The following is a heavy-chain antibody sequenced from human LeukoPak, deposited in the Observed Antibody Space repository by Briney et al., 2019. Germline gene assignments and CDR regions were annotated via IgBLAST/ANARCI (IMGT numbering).Heavy chain of an antibody. CDR3: ARQSQGDVYCSSTSCYTNFDY. D-gene: IGHD2-2*02. J-gene: IGHJ4*02. V-gene: IGHV4-30-4*08. CDR2: IYYSGST. CDR1: GGSISSGDYY. Sequence: SETLSLTCTASGGSISSGDYYWSWIRQPPGKGLEWIGYIYYSGSTYYNPSLKSRVTISVDTSKNQFSLKLSSVTAADTAVYYCARQSQGDVYCSSTSCYTNFDYWGQGTLVTVSS.